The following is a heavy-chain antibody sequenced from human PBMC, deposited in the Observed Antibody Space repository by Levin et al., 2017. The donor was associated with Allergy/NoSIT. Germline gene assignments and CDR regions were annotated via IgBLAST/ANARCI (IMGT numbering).Heavy chain of an antibody. CDR2: ISWNSGSI. Sequence: GGSLRLSCAASGFTFDDYAMHWVRQAPGKGLEWVSGISWNSGSIGYADSVKGRFTISRDNAKNSLYLQMNSLRAEDTALYYCAKGRRDGTDCGMDYWGQGTLVTVSS. V-gene: IGHV3-9*01. CDR1: GFTFDDYA. D-gene: IGHD5-24*01. J-gene: IGHJ4*02. CDR3: AKGRRDGTDCGMDY.